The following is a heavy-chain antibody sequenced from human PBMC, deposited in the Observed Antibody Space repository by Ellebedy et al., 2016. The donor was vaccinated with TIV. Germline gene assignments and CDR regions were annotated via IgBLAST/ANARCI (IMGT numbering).Heavy chain of an antibody. V-gene: IGHV1-3*01. CDR2: INAGNGDT. D-gene: IGHD1-1*01. J-gene: IGHJ5*02. CDR3: ARGRVVGSKTKGTTNWFDP. Sequence: AASVKVFCKASGYTFSSYGLHWVRQAPGQRLEYMGRINAGNGDTKYSQKFQGRVTITRDTSASTAYMELNSLRSEDTAVYYCARGRVVGSKTKGTTNWFDPWGQGTLVTVSS. CDR1: GYTFSSYG.